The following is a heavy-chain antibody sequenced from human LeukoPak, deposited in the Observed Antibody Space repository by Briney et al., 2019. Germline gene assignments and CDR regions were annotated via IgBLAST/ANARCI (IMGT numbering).Heavy chain of an antibody. V-gene: IGHV4-30-2*01. CDR2: IYHSGST. CDR3: ARGVDGDYVAYYFDY. D-gene: IGHD4-17*01. Sequence: NSSQTLSLTCAVSVGSISSGGYSWSWIRQPPGKGLEWIGYIYHSGSTYYNPSLKSRVTISVDRSKNQFSLKLSSVTAADTAVYYCARGVDGDYVAYYFDYWGQGTLVTVSS. J-gene: IGHJ4*02. CDR1: VGSISSGGYS.